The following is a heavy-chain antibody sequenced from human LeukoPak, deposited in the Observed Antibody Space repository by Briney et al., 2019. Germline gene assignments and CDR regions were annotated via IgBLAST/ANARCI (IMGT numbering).Heavy chain of an antibody. CDR2: IYYSGST. J-gene: IGHJ4*02. V-gene: IGHV4-59*01. CDR1: GGSISSYY. Sequence: SETLSLTCTVSGGSISSYYWSWIRQPPGKGLEWIGYIYYSGSTNYNPSLKSRVTISVDTSKNQFSLKLSSVTAADTAVYYCARESYDYYGSGSYYDYWGQGTLVTVSS. CDR3: ARESYDYYGSGSYYDY. D-gene: IGHD3-10*01.